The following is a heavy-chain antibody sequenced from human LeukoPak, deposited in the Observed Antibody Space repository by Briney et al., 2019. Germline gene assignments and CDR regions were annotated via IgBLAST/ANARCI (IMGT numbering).Heavy chain of an antibody. Sequence: PGGSLRLSCAASGFTFSSYAMSWVRQAPGQGLEWVSAISGSGGSTYYADSVKGRFTISRDNSKNTVYRQMNTLRAEDTAVYHCAKSMGGWYAFDIWGQGTMVTVSS. V-gene: IGHV3-23*01. CDR1: GFTFSSYA. CDR3: AKSMGGWYAFDI. J-gene: IGHJ3*02. CDR2: ISGSGGST. D-gene: IGHD2-15*01.